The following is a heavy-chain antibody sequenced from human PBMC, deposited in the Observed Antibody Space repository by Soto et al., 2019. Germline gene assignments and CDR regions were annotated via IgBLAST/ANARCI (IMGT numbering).Heavy chain of an antibody. J-gene: IGHJ5*02. Sequence: QVQLVESGGGVVQPGRSLRLSCAASGFTFSSYGMHWVRQAPGKGLEWVAVISYDGSNKYYADSVKGRFTISRDNSKNALYLQVNRLRAEDTAVYYCAQDRSIGWPNWFDPWGQGTLVTVSS. CDR1: GFTFSSYG. CDR2: ISYDGSNK. D-gene: IGHD6-19*01. V-gene: IGHV3-30*18. CDR3: AQDRSIGWPNWFDP.